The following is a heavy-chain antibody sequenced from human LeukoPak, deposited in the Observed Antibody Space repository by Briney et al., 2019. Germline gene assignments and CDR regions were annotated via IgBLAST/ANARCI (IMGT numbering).Heavy chain of an antibody. Sequence: GGSLRLSCAASGFTFSSYGMHWVRQAPGKGLEWVGVISYDGSNKYYADSVKGRFTISRDNSKNTLYLQMNSLRAEDTAVYYCAKFEAYGDYATGDYWGQGTLVTVSS. V-gene: IGHV3-30*18. CDR1: GFTFSSYG. D-gene: IGHD4-17*01. CDR2: ISYDGSNK. J-gene: IGHJ4*02. CDR3: AKFEAYGDYATGDY.